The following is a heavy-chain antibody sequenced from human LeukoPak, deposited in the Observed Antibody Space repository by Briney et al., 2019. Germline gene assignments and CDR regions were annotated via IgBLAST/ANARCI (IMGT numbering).Heavy chain of an antibody. J-gene: IGHJ4*02. Sequence: PSEILSLTCTVSGGSISSSSYYRGWIRQPPGKGLEWIGSIYYSGSTYYNPSLKSRVTISVDTSKNQFSLQLNSVTPQDTAVYYCARDGGYYTRHFDYWGQGTLVTVSS. CDR2: IYYSGST. CDR3: ARDGGYYTRHFDY. CDR1: GGSISSSSYY. D-gene: IGHD3-3*01. V-gene: IGHV4-39*07.